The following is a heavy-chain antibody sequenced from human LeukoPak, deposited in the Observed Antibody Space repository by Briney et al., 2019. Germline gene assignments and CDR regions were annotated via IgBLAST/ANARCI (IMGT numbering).Heavy chain of an antibody. D-gene: IGHD2-21*02. CDR3: AKDLGLPDY. J-gene: IGHJ4*02. V-gene: IGHV3-30*18. Sequence: PGGSLRLSCAASGFTFSSYGMHWVRQAPGKGLEWVAVISYDGSNKYYADSVKGRFTISRDNSKNTLYLQMNSLRAEDTAVYYCAKDLGLPDYWGQGTLVTVSS. CDR2: ISYDGSNK. CDR1: GFTFSSYG.